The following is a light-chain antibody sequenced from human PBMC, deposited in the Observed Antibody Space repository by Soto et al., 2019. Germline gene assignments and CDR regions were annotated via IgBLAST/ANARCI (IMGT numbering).Light chain of an antibody. CDR2: AIS. V-gene: IGKV1-39*01. Sequence: DIQMTQSPSSLCASVGDRVTITCRASQSITNYLNWYQQKPGKAPKLLMYAISTLQSGVPSRFGGSGSGTEFTLTISSLQPDDFATYYCQQSYSTPYTFGQGTKVDTK. J-gene: IGKJ2*01. CDR1: QSITNY. CDR3: QQSYSTPYT.